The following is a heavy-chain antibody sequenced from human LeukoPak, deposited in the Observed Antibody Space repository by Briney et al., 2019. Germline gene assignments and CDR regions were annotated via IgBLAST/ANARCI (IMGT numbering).Heavy chain of an antibody. V-gene: IGHV4-59*01. D-gene: IGHD6-13*01. J-gene: IGHJ4*02. CDR2: IYYSGST. Sequence: PSETLSLTCTVSGGSISSYYWSWIRQPPGKGLEWIGYIYYSGSTNYNPSLKSRVTISVDTSKNQFSLKLSSVTAADTAVYYCARARYSSSWACDYWGQGTLVTVSS. CDR3: ARARYSSSWACDY. CDR1: GGSISSYY.